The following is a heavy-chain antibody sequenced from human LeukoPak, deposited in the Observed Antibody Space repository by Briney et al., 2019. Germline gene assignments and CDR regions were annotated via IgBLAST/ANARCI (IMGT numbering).Heavy chain of an antibody. CDR2: MSYDGSNK. CDR3: ASQIAAAGRDTFQH. V-gene: IGHV3-30-3*01. CDR1: GFTFSSYT. J-gene: IGHJ1*01. Sequence: PGRSLRLSRAASGFTFSSYTMHWVRQAPGKGLEWVAVMSYDGSNKYYADSVKGRFTISRDNSKNTLYLQMNSLRTEDTAVYYCASQIAAAGRDTFQHWGQGTLVTVSS. D-gene: IGHD6-13*01.